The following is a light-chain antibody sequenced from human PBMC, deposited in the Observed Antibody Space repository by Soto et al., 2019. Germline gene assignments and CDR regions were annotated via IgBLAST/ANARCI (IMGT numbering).Light chain of an antibody. Sequence: IMLTLSAAAVSLSPEERGTLSSRASESIRSERLAWYQQKPGQAPRLVIFDASNRASGMPERFSVSGSGTDFTFTIGRLEPDDFAVYYCKEYDDPPITFGLGTRLEIK. V-gene: IGKV3-20*01. CDR2: DAS. J-gene: IGKJ5*01. CDR3: KEYDDPPIT. CDR1: ESIRSER.